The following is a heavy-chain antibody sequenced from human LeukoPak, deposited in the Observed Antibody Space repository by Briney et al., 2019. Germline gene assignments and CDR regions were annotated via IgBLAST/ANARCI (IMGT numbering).Heavy chain of an antibody. CDR3: ASRYCSSTSCYGDY. CDR1: GGSFSGYY. J-gene: IGHJ4*02. D-gene: IGHD2-2*01. CDR2: INHSGST. V-gene: IGHV4-34*01. Sequence: SETLSLTCAVYGGSFSGYYWSWIRQPPEKGLEWIGEINHSGSTNYNPSLKSRVTISVDTSKNQFSLKLSSVTAADTAVYYCASRYCSSTSCYGDYWGQGTLVTVSS.